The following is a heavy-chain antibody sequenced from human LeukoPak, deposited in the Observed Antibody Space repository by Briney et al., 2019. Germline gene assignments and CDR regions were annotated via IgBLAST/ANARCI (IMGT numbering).Heavy chain of an antibody. CDR2: ISAYNGNT. Sequence: ASVKVSCKASGYTFTSYGISWVRQAPGQGLEWMGWISAYNGNTNYAQKLQGRVTMTTDTSTSTAYMELRSLRSDDTAVYYRARSAGRFGEQNWFDPWGQGTLVTVSS. V-gene: IGHV1-18*01. J-gene: IGHJ5*02. CDR1: GYTFTSYG. D-gene: IGHD3-10*01. CDR3: ARSAGRFGEQNWFDP.